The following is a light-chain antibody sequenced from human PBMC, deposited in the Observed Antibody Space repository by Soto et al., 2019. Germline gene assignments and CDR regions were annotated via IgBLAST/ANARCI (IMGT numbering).Light chain of an antibody. CDR2: DVS. J-gene: IGLJ1*01. CDR1: SSDVGAYNY. V-gene: IGLV2-14*01. Sequence: QSALTQPASVSGSPGQSITISCTGTSSDVGAYNYVSWYQQYPDKAPKVMIYDVSNLPSGVSNRFSGSKSGNTASLTISGLQAEDEADYYCLSYTTSGTYVFGTGTKLTVL. CDR3: LSYTTSGTYV.